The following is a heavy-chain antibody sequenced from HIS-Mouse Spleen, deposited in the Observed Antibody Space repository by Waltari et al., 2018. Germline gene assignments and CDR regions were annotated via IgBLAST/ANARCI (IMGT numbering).Heavy chain of an antibody. D-gene: IGHD6-19*01. CDR1: GCPLSTYW. CDR3: ARGSSGNDAFDI. V-gene: IGHV3-7*04. CDR2: IKQDGSEK. Sequence: DVQLVESGGGLVQPGGSLRLSCSASGCPLSTYWMRWVCQAPGQGVEWVANIKQDGSEKYYVDSVKGRFTISRDNAKNSLYLQMNSLRAEDTAVYYCARGSSGNDAFDIWGQGTMVTVSS. J-gene: IGHJ3*02.